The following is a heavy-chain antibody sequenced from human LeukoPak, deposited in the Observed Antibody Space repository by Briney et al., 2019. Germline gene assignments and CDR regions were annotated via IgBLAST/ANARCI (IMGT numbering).Heavy chain of an antibody. CDR3: ARGRKAPWYCSSTSCSSNHYFDY. CDR2: IKHSVST. J-gene: IGHJ4*02. Sequence: SETLSLTCAVYGGSFNGYYWSWIRQPPGKGLEWIGEIKHSVSTSYNPSLKSRVTISVDTSKNQFSLKLSSVTAADTAVYYCARGRKAPWYCSSTSCSSNHYFDYWGQGTLVTVSS. V-gene: IGHV4-34*01. CDR1: GGSFNGYY. D-gene: IGHD2-2*01.